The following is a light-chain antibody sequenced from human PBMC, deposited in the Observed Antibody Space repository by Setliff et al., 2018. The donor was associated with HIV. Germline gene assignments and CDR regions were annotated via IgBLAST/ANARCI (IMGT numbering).Light chain of an antibody. Sequence: SYELTQPPSVSVSPGQTARITCSGGALPKQFAYWYQQKPGQAPVLVIYQDSERPSGIPERFSGSSSGTTVTLTISGVQAEDEADYYCQSADSSGYVVFGGGT. J-gene: IGLJ2*01. CDR1: ALPKQF. CDR2: QDS. V-gene: IGLV3-25*03. CDR3: QSADSSGYVV.